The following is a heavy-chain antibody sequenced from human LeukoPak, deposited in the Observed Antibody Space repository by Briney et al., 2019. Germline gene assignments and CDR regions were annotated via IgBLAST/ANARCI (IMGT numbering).Heavy chain of an antibody. Sequence: SETLSLTCAVSGYFISSGYYWGWIRQPPGKGLEWIGSIYHSGSTYYNPSLKSRVTISVDTSENQFSLKLSSVTAADTAVYYCATPSRDGYNKDAFDIWGQGTMVTVSS. D-gene: IGHD5-24*01. CDR3: ATPSRDGYNKDAFDI. J-gene: IGHJ3*02. CDR2: IYHSGST. V-gene: IGHV4-38-2*01. CDR1: GYFISSGYY.